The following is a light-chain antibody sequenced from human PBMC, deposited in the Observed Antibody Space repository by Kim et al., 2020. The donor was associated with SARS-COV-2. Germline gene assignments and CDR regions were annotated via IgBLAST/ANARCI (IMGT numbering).Light chain of an antibody. J-gene: IGKJ4*01. CDR1: QGISSA. CDR2: DAS. CDR3: QQFNSYPRLT. V-gene: IGKV1-13*02. Sequence: ASVGDRVTITCRASQGISSALAWYQQKPGKAPKLLIYDASSLESGVPSRFSGSGSGTDFTLTISSLQPEDFATYYCQQFNSYPRLTFGGGTKLEI.